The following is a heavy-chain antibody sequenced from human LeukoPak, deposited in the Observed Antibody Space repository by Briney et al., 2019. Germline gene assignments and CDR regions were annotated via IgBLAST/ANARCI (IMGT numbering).Heavy chain of an antibody. D-gene: IGHD1-26*01. CDR2: IYPGDSDT. CDR3: ARQDGIVGAPIDY. CDR1: GYRFISYW. V-gene: IGHV5-51*01. Sequence: GESLKISCKGSGYRFISYWIAWVRHTPGKGLECMGIIYPGDSDTRYSPSFQGQVTISADESINTAYLQWSSPKASDTAVYYCARQDGIVGAPIDYWGQGTLVTVSS. J-gene: IGHJ4*02.